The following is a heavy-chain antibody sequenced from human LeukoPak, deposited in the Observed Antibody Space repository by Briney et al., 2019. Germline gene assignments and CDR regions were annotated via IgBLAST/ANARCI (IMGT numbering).Heavy chain of an antibody. D-gene: IGHD4-17*01. Sequence: PSETLSLTCAVYGGSFRGYYWSWIPQPPGKGLEGLGEINHSGSTNYNPSLKSRVTISVDTSKNQFSLKLSSVTAADTAVYSCARGRYGDYERYFDYWGQGTMVTVSS. CDR3: ARGRYGDYERYFDY. V-gene: IGHV4-34*01. CDR1: GGSFRGYY. CDR2: INHSGST. J-gene: IGHJ4*02.